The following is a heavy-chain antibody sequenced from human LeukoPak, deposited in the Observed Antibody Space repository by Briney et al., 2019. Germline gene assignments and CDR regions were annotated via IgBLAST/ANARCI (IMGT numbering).Heavy chain of an antibody. CDR2: INPNSGGT. J-gene: IGHJ4*02. CDR3: AVALKDRYFDY. Sequence: ASVKVSCKASGYTFTGYYMHWVRQAPGQGLEWMGWINPNSGGTNYAQKFQGWVTMTRDTSISTVYMELSRLRSDDTAVYYCAVALKDRYFDYWGQGTLVTVSS. CDR1: GYTFTGYY. V-gene: IGHV1-2*04. D-gene: IGHD2-15*01.